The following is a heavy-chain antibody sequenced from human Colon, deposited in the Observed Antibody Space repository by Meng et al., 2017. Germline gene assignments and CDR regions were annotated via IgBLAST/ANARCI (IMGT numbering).Heavy chain of an antibody. Sequence: GESLKISCAASGFTVGRNHMSWVRQAPGKGLEWVSVIYSGGSTSYPESVKDRFTISRDNSKNTLYLQMNSLRTEDTAVYYCARSPRGMDWGQGTLVTVSS. D-gene: IGHD2-8*01. J-gene: IGHJ4*02. CDR3: ARSPRGMD. CDR1: GFTVGRNH. CDR2: IYSGGST. V-gene: IGHV3-66*02.